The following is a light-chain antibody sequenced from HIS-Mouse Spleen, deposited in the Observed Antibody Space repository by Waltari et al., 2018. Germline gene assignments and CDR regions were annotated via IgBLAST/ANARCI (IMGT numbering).Light chain of an antibody. V-gene: IGKV4-1*01. J-gene: IGKJ1*01. CDR1: QSVLYSSNNKHY. Sequence: DIVMTQSPDSLAVSLGERATINCKSSQSVLYSSNNKHYLGWYKQKPGQPPKLLIYWASAQESGGPKRFSGSGSGTDFTLTISSLQAEDGAVYYCQQYYSTPWTFGQGTKVEIK. CDR3: QQYYSTPWT. CDR2: WAS.